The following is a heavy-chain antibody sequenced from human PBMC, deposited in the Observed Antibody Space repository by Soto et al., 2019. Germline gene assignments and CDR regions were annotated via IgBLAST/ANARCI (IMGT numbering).Heavy chain of an antibody. D-gene: IGHD3-3*01. CDR1: GGSISSGGYY. J-gene: IGHJ5*02. V-gene: IGHV4-31*03. CDR3: ARALTDFNWFDP. CDR2: IYYSGST. Sequence: SGTLSLTCTVSGGSISSGGYYWSWIRQHPGKGLEWIGYIYYSGSTYYNPSLKSRVTISVDTSKNQFSLKLSSVTAADTAVYYCARALTDFNWFDPWGQGTLVTVSS.